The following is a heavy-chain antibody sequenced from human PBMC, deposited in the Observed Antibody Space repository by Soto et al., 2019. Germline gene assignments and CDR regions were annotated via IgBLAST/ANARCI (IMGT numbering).Heavy chain of an antibody. D-gene: IGHD1-1*01. CDR1: GGSVSSGSYY. J-gene: IGHJ4*02. Sequence: QVQLQESGPGLVKPSETLSLTCTVSGGSVSSGSYYWSGIRQPPGKGLEWIGYIYYSGSTNYNPSLKRRVTRSVDTSKNQFSLKLSSVTAADTAVYYCARAKLVLTNWGQGTLVTVSS. CDR3: ARAKLVLTN. CDR2: IYYSGST. V-gene: IGHV4-61*01.